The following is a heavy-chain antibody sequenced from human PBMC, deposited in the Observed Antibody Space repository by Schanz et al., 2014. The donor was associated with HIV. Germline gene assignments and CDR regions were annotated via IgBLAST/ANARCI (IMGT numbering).Heavy chain of an antibody. D-gene: IGHD6-25*01. Sequence: EVQLLESGGGLVQPGGSPRLSCTTSGFTFSSYAMTWVRQAPGKGLEWVSAISGSGGATYYADSVKGRFTVSRDNSKNTLFLQMRSLSVDDTAVYYCAKGFSSAAWENWFDPWGQGTLVTVSS. CDR2: ISGSGGAT. V-gene: IGHV3-23*01. CDR1: GFTFSSYA. CDR3: AKGFSSAAWENWFDP. J-gene: IGHJ5*02.